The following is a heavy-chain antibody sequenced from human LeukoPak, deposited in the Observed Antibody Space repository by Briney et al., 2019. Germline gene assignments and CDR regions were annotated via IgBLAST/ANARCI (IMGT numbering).Heavy chain of an antibody. J-gene: IGHJ4*02. CDR3: ARLQTQQLVLDY. D-gene: IGHD6-13*01. V-gene: IGHV4-39*01. CDR1: GGSISSSSYY. Sequence: PSETLSLTCTVSGGSISSSSYYWGWIRQPPGKGLEWIGSIYYSGSTYYNPSLKSRVTISVDTSKNQFSLKPSSVTAADTAVYYCARLQTQQLVLDYWGQGTLVTVSS. CDR2: IYYSGST.